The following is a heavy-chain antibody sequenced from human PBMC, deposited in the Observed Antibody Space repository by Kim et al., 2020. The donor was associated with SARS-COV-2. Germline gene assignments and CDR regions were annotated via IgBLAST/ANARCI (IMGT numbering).Heavy chain of an antibody. CDR1: GGSISSGGYY. Sequence: SETLSLTCTVSGGSISSGGYYWSWIRQHPGKGLEWIGYIYYSGSTYYNPSLKSRVTISVDTSKNQFSLKLSSVTVADTAVYYCAREVTAMENSFDYWGQGTLVTVSS. CDR2: IYYSGST. J-gene: IGHJ4*02. V-gene: IGHV4-31*03. CDR3: AREVTAMENSFDY. D-gene: IGHD2-21*02.